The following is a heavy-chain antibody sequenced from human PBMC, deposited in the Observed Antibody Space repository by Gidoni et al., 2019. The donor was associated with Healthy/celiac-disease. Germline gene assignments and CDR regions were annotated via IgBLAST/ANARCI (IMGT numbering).Heavy chain of an antibody. CDR3: ARDPTVTVGFDY. Sequence: QVQLQESGPGLVKPSQTLSLTCTVSGGSISSGSYYWSWIRQPAGKGLEWIGRIYTSGSTNYNPSLKSRVTISVDTSKNQFSLKLSSVTAADTAVYYCARDPTVTVGFDYWGQGTLVTVSS. CDR2: IYTSGST. CDR1: GGSISSGSYY. V-gene: IGHV4-61*02. J-gene: IGHJ4*02. D-gene: IGHD4-17*01.